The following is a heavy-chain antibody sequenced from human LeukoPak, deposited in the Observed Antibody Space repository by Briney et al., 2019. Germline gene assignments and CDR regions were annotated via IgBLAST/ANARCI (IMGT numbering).Heavy chain of an antibody. CDR1: GFTFNSYA. J-gene: IGHJ4*02. CDR3: ARGGSYDFWSGYYRPTQEADYFDY. CDR2: ISYDGSNK. D-gene: IGHD3-3*01. Sequence: PGRSLRLSCAASGFTFNSYAMHWVRQAPGKGLEWVAVISYDGSNKYYADSVKGRFTISRDNSKNTLYLQMNSLRAEDTAVYYCARGGSYDFWSGYYRPTQEADYFDYWGQGTLVTVSS. V-gene: IGHV3-30-3*01.